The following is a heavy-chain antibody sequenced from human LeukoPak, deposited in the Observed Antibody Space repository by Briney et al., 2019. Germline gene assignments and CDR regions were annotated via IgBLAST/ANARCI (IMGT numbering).Heavy chain of an antibody. V-gene: IGHV3-30*18. D-gene: IGHD2-8*01. CDR2: ISYDGTNK. Sequence: GGSLRLSCAASGFTFTSYGMHWVRQAPGKGLEWVAIISYDGTNKYYADSVKGRFTISRDISTNTLYLQMNSLRAEDTAVYYCAKEKMVCGFDYWGQGTLVTVSS. J-gene: IGHJ4*02. CDR1: GFTFTSYG. CDR3: AKEKMVCGFDY.